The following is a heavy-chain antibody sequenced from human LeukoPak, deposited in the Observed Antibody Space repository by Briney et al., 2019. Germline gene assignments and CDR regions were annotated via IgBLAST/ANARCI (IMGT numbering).Heavy chain of an antibody. V-gene: IGHV3-30-3*01. CDR1: GFTFDSYA. J-gene: IGHJ4*02. Sequence: GGSLRLSCAASGFTFDSYAMHWVRQAPGKGLEWVAVISYDGSDKYSADSVKGRFTISRDNSKNTLYLQMNSLRAEDTAVYYCARDLHYWGQGTLVTVSS. CDR3: ARDLHY. CDR2: ISYDGSDK.